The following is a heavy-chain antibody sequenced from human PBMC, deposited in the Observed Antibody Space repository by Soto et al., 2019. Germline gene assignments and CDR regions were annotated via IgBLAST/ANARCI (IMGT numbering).Heavy chain of an antibody. D-gene: IGHD2-21*01. J-gene: IGHJ5*02. CDR1: GGSIDSSNW. CDR3: SKWHHMDP. V-gene: IGHV4-4*02. CDR2: ISRTGST. Sequence: SETLSLTCTVSGGSIDSSNWWTWARQTPGKGLEWIGEISRTGSTNYNPSLGGRVTMSVDRSNNQFFLKVNSVIAADTAVYYCSKWHHMDPWGQGIMVSVS.